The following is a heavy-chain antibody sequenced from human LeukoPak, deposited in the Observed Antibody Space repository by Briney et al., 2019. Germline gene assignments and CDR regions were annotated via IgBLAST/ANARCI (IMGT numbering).Heavy chain of an antibody. CDR2: IDSDGAT. Sequence: GGSLRLSCAASGFTVSTNSMAWVRQAPGKGLQWVSVIDSDGATYYADSVRGRFTISRDNSKNTLYLQMNNLRAEDTAMYYCARDKRGGHGFFDFWGQGTLVSVSS. D-gene: IGHD3-10*01. V-gene: IGHV3-53*01. CDR3: ARDKRGGHGFFDF. CDR1: GFTVSTNS. J-gene: IGHJ4*02.